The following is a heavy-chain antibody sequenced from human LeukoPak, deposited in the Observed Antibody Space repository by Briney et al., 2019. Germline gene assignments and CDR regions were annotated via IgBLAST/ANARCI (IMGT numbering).Heavy chain of an antibody. CDR3: ARIDGYSIDY. CDR1: GGSISSYY. V-gene: IGHV4-59*01. D-gene: IGHD5-24*01. Sequence: PSETLSLTCTVSGGSISSYYWSWIRQPPGKGLEWIGYIYYSGSTYYNPSLKSRVTMSVDTSRKQFSLKLSSVTAADTAVYYCARIDGYSIDYWGQGTLVTVSS. J-gene: IGHJ4*02. CDR2: IYYSGST.